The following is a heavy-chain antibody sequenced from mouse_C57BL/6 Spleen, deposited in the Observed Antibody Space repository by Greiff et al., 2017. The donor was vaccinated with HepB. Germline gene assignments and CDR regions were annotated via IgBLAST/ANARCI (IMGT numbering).Heavy chain of an antibody. D-gene: IGHD1-1*01. CDR3: ARPRYRYAMDY. V-gene: IGHV1-7*01. J-gene: IGHJ4*01. Sequence: VQLQQSGAELAKPGASVKLSCKASGYTFTSYWMHWVKQRPGQGLEWIGYINPSSGYTKYNQKFKDKATLTADKSSSTAYMQLSSPTSEDSAVYYCARPRYRYAMDYWGQGTSVTVSS. CDR1: GYTFTSYW. CDR2: INPSSGYT.